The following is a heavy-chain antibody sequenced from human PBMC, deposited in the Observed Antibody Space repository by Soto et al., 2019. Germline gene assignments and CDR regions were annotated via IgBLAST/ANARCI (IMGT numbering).Heavy chain of an antibody. CDR1: GYRFTSYG. V-gene: IGHV1-18*01. J-gene: IGHJ6*02. Sequence: QAQLVQSGPEVKKPGASVKVSCKASGYRFTSYGISWVRQAPGQGLEWLGWISAYDDNTKYAQTLQGRVSMSTGTSTNTAYMELRSLRSDDTAMYYCARGGYYDSSGSRNYHYYGMNVWGQGTTVTVSS. CDR2: ISAYDDNT. CDR3: ARGGYYDSSGSRNYHYYGMNV. D-gene: IGHD3-22*01.